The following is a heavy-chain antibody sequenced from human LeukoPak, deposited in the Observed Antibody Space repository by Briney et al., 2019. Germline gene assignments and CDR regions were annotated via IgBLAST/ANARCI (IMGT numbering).Heavy chain of an antibody. V-gene: IGHV3-23*01. D-gene: IGHD6-19*01. Sequence: GGSPRLSCAASGFSFSSSAMSWVRQAPGKGLEWVSAISGSGSSTSYSESVKGRFTISRDNSKNTLSLQMNSLRAEDTAVYYCAKNSSGRPWGDYYMDVWGKGTTVTVSS. J-gene: IGHJ6*03. CDR1: GFSFSSSA. CDR3: AKNSSGRPWGDYYMDV. CDR2: ISGSGSST.